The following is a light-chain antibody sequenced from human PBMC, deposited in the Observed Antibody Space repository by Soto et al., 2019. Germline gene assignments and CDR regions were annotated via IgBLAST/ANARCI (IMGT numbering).Light chain of an antibody. CDR2: AAS. CDR3: QQLNSYLMYT. Sequence: IQLTQSPSSLSASVGDRVTITCRASQGISSYLAWYQRKPGKAPKLLIYAASTLQSGVPSRFSGSGSGTDFTLTISSLQPEDFATYYCQQLNSYLMYTFGQGTKLEIK. CDR1: QGISSY. V-gene: IGKV1-9*01. J-gene: IGKJ2*01.